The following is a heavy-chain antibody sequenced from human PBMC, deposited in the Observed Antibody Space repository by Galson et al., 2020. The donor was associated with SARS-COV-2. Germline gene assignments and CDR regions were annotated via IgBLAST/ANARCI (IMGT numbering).Heavy chain of an antibody. CDR1: GFTFSNYA. J-gene: IGHJ4*02. Sequence: QPGETLKISCVGSGFTFSNYAMSWVRQAPGKGLEWVSGISGSGRSPYYADSVKGRFTISRDNSNSTLYLQINSLRAEETAIYYCAKATSVAVFYSYYFDLWGQGILVTVSS. CDR3: AKATSVAVFYSYYFDL. CDR2: ISGSGRSP. V-gene: IGHV3-23*01. D-gene: IGHD6-19*01.